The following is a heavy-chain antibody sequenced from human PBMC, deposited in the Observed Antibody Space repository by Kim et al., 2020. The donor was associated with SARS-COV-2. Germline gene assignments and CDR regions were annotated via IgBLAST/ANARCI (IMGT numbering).Heavy chain of an antibody. CDR3: ARVDDYYDSSGYSDAFDI. CDR2: IWYDGSNK. D-gene: IGHD3-22*01. Sequence: GGSLRLSCAASGFTFSSYGMHWVRQAPGKGLEWVAVIWYDGSNKYYADSVKGRFTISRDNSKNTLYLQMNSLRAEDTAVYYCARVDDYYDSSGYSDAFDIWGQGTMVTVSS. CDR1: GFTFSSYG. J-gene: IGHJ3*02. V-gene: IGHV3-33*01.